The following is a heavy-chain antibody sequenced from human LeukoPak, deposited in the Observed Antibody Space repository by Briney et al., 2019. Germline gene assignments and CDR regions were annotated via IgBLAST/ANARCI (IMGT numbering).Heavy chain of an antibody. CDR1: GYTFTGYY. CDR3: ARRGSGSRNWFDP. V-gene: IGHV1-2*02. CDR2: INPNSGGT. Sequence: ASVKVSCKASGYTFTGYYMHWVRQAPGQGLEWMGWINPNSGGTNYAQKLQGRVTMTTDTSTSTAYMELRSLRSDDSAVYYCARRGSGSRNWFDPWGQGTLVTVSS. D-gene: IGHD1-26*01. J-gene: IGHJ5*02.